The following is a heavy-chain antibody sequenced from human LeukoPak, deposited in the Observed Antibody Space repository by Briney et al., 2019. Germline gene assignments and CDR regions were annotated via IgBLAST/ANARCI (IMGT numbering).Heavy chain of an antibody. D-gene: IGHD6-13*01. V-gene: IGHV3-48*03. CDR2: ISSSGSTI. CDR1: GFTFSSYE. CDR3: ARGGYSSSWYEVGITAFDI. J-gene: IGHJ3*02. Sequence: GGSLRLSCAASGFTFSSYEMNWVRQAPGKGPEWVSYISSSGSTIYYADSVKGRFTISRDNAKNSLYLQMNSLRAEDTAVYYCARGGYSSSWYEVGITAFDIWGQGTMVTVSS.